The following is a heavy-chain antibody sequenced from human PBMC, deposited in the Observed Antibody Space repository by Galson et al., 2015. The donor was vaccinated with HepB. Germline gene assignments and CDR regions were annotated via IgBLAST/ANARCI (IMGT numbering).Heavy chain of an antibody. CDR3: ARESSYYYDSSGYYSLPDY. D-gene: IGHD3-22*01. J-gene: IGHJ4*02. V-gene: IGHV1-3*01. CDR2: INAGNGNT. CDR1: GYTFTSYA. Sequence: SVKVSCKASGYTFTSYAMHWVRQAPGQRLEWMGWINAGNGNTKYSQKFQGRVTITRDTSASTAYMELSSLRSEDTAVYYCARESSYYYDSSGYYSLPDYWGQGTLVTVSS.